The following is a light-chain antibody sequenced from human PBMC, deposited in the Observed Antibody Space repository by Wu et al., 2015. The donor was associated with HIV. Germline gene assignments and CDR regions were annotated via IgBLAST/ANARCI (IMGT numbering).Light chain of an antibody. CDR1: QSVSSSY. V-gene: IGKV3-20*01. Sequence: EIVLTQSPGTLSLSPGERATLSCRASQSVSSSYLAWYQQKPGQAPRLLFHGASSRATGIPDRFSGSGSGTDFTLTISRLEPEDSAVYYCQQYGSSQYTFGQGTKVDIK. CDR2: GAS. CDR3: QQYGSSQYT. J-gene: IGKJ2*01.